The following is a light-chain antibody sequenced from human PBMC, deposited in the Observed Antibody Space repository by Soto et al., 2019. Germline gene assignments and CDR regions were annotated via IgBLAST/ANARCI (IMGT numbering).Light chain of an antibody. CDR1: QGIRND. J-gene: IGKJ2*01. V-gene: IGKV1-6*01. Sequence: AIQMTQSPSSLSASVGDRVTITCRASQGIRNDLGWYQQKPGTAPKLLIYAASNLQSGVPSRFSASGSGTDFTLTISTLQPEDFATYYCLQDYRYPRTFGQGTNLEMK. CDR3: LQDYRYPRT. CDR2: AAS.